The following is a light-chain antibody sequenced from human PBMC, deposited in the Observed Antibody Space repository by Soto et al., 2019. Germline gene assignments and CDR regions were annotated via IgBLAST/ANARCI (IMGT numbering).Light chain of an antibody. CDR3: SSYTTGNTRQIV. V-gene: IGLV2-14*03. CDR2: DVS. J-gene: IGLJ1*01. CDR1: SSDVGGYNY. Sequence: QSVLTQPASVSWSPGQSITISCTGTSSDVGGYNYVSWYQHHPGKAPKLMIYDVSNRPSGVSNRFSGSKSGNTASLTISGLQPEDEADYYCSSYTTGNTRQIVFGTGTKVTV.